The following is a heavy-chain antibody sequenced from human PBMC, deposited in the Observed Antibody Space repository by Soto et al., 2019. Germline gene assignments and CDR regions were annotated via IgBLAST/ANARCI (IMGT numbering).Heavy chain of an antibody. J-gene: IGHJ4*02. Sequence: LSLTCRVSGGSISSGNYYWSWIRQPPGKGLEWIGYIDYSGNTFYSPSLKSRISISVDTPKNQFSLKPSSVTAAATAIYYCARYCSSTSCLNFDFWGQGALVTVSS. CDR1: GGSISSGNYY. D-gene: IGHD2-2*01. CDR2: IDYSGNT. CDR3: ARYCSSTSCLNFDF. V-gene: IGHV4-30-4*01.